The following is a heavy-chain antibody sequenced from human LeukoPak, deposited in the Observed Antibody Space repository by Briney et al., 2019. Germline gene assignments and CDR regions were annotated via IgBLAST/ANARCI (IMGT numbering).Heavy chain of an antibody. CDR2: MNPNSGNT. CDR1: GYTFTSYD. J-gene: IGHJ5*02. V-gene: IGHV1-8*01. Sequence: ASVKVSCKASGYTFTSYDINWVRQATGQGLEWMGWMNPNSGNTGYAQKFQGRVTMTRTTSVSTAYMELSSLRSEDTAVYYCARVAWFYDILTGYLNWFDPWGQGTLVTVSS. D-gene: IGHD3-9*01. CDR3: ARVAWFYDILTGYLNWFDP.